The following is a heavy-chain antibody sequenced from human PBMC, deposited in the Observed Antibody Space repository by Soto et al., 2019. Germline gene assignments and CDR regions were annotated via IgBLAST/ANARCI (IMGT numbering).Heavy chain of an antibody. CDR1: GFTFSSYA. V-gene: IGHV3-30-3*01. Sequence: QVQLVESGGGVVQPGRSLRLSCAASGFTFSSYAMHWVRQAPGKGLEWVAVISYDGSNKYYADSVKGRFTISRDNSKNTTYLQMNSLRAEDTAVYYCAREGYQLPYRYAFDIWGQGTMVTVSS. D-gene: IGHD2-2*02. CDR2: ISYDGSNK. J-gene: IGHJ3*02. CDR3: AREGYQLPYRYAFDI.